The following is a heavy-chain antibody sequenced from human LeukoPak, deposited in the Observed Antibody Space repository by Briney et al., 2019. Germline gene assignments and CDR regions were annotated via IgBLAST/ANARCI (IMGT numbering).Heavy chain of an antibody. Sequence: PGGFLRLSRAAAGFIFTNYWTGWVRQVAGNGLEWVASIHQHGKEKFFVDSVRERSSISRDNAKYPLYLQMSSVRAEDTALYYCATLNGPLFEYWGQGTLVTVSS. D-gene: IGHD2-8*01. J-gene: IGHJ4*02. V-gene: IGHV3-7*01. CDR3: ATLNGPLFEY. CDR2: IHQHGKEK. CDR1: GFIFTNYW.